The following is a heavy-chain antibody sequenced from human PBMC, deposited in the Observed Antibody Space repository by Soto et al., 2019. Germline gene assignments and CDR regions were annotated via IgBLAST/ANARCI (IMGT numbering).Heavy chain of an antibody. J-gene: IGHJ4*02. D-gene: IGHD4-17*01. CDR3: ARDPLYGDLPDY. CDR2: IYFTGST. Sequence: SETLSLTCTVSGGSISSYYWSWIRQPPGKGLEWIGCIYFTGSTIYNPSLESRVTMSVDTSKNQFSLRLNSVTAADTAVYYCARDPLYGDLPDYWGQGTLVTVST. CDR1: GGSISSYY. V-gene: IGHV4-59*12.